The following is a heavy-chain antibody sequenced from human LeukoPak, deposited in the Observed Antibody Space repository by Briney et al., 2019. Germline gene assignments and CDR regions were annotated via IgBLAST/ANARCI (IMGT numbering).Heavy chain of an antibody. J-gene: IGHJ4*02. CDR2: ISTSTTTI. D-gene: IGHD3-10*01. V-gene: IGHV3-48*01. CDR1: EFSFWKYS. Sequence: GGSLILSCTALEFSFWKYSMSWVRQAPGKGLEWVSYISTSTTTIYYANSVRGRFTISRDNVKNSLYLQMDSLRAEDSAVYYCAGTYGSGNYHLDNWGQGALVTVSS. CDR3: AGTYGSGNYHLDN.